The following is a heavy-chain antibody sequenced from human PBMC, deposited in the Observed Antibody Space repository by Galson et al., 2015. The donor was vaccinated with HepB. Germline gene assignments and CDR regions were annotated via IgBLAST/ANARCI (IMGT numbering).Heavy chain of an antibody. V-gene: IGHV6-1*01. Sequence: CAISGDSVSSNSAAWNWIRQSPSRGLEWLGRTYYRSKWYNDYAVSVKSRITINPDTSKNQFSPQLNSVTPEDTAVYYCARTSSSWYGSLGGLGWDYYYGMDVWGQGTTVTVSS. CDR3: ARTSSSWYGSLGGLGWDYYYGMDV. D-gene: IGHD6-13*01. CDR2: TYYRSKWYN. J-gene: IGHJ6*02. CDR1: GDSVSSNSAA.